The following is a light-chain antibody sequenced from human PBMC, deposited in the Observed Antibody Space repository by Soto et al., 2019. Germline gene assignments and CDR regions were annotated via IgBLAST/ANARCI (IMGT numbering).Light chain of an antibody. CDR3: SSYTTSNTRQIV. CDR2: DVS. Sequence: QSALTQPASVSGSPGQSITISCTGTSSDVGGYNYVSWYQHRPGKAPKLIIYDVSNRPSGVSIRFSGSKSDNTASLTISGLQPEDEADYHCSSYTTSNTRQIVFGTGTKLTVL. J-gene: IGLJ1*01. V-gene: IGLV2-14*03. CDR1: SSDVGGYNY.